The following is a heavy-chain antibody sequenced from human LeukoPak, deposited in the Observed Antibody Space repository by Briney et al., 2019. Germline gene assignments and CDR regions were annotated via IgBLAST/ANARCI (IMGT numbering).Heavy chain of an antibody. CDR3: ARGEWWYYGSGGGQNYYYYYGMDV. Sequence: SETLSLTCTVSGGSISSYYWSWIRQPPGKGLEWIGYIYYSGSTNYNPSLKSRVTISVDTSKNQLSLKLSSVTAADTAVYYCARGEWWYYGSGGGQNYYYYYGMDVWGKGTTVTVSS. D-gene: IGHD3-10*01. V-gene: IGHV4-59*01. CDR1: GGSISSYY. J-gene: IGHJ6*04. CDR2: IYYSGST.